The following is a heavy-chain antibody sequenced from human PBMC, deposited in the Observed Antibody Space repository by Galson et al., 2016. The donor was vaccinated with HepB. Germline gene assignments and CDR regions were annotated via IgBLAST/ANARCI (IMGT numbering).Heavy chain of an antibody. Sequence: PALVKPTQTLTLTCTFSGFSLSTSGVGVGWIRQPPGKALEWLGLIYWNDDKRYSPSLKSRLTIPKDTSKNQVVLKMTNMDPVATATYYFAHSPQQITLFGAVGSYDLDVWGQGTTVTVSS. CDR1: GFSLSTSGVG. CDR3: AHSPQQITLFGAVGSYDLDV. J-gene: IGHJ6*02. V-gene: IGHV2-5*01. D-gene: IGHD3-3*01. CDR2: IYWNDDK.